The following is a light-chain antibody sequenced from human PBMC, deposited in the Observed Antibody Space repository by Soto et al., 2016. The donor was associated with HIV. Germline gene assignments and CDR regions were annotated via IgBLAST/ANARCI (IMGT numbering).Light chain of an antibody. J-gene: IGLJ1*01. CDR1: NLGNTY. Sequence: SYELTQPPSVSVSPGQTASITCSGRNLGNTYASWYQQKPGQSPLMVIYRDTKRSSGIPERFSGSNSGNTATLTISGTQAMDEADYFCQAWDSTTNLYVFGTGTKVTV. CDR3: QAWDSTTNLYV. V-gene: IGLV3-1*01. CDR2: RDT.